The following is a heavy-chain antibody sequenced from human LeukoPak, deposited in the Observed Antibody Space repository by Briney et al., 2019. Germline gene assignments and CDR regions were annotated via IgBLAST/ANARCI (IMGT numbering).Heavy chain of an antibody. Sequence: ASVKVSCKASGGTFSSYTISWVRQAPGQGLEWMGRIIPILGIANYAQKFQGRVTITADKSTGTAYMELSSLRSEDTAVYYCARDLEESERDGYTSAGDYWGQGTLVTVSS. J-gene: IGHJ4*02. D-gene: IGHD5-24*01. CDR1: GGTFSSYT. CDR2: IIPILGIA. CDR3: ARDLEESERDGYTSAGDY. V-gene: IGHV1-69*04.